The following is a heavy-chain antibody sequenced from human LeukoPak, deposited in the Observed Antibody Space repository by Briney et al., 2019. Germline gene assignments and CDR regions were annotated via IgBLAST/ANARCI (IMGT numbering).Heavy chain of an antibody. CDR2: VNPSGGRT. CDR3: ARGDSYGDFEAGY. V-gene: IGHV1-46*01. D-gene: IGHD4-17*01. Sequence: ASVKVSCKASGYTFTSYYMHWVRQAPGQGLEWMGVVNPSGGRTTYAQKFQGRFTMTRDTSTSTVYMELRRLRSEATAVYYCARGDSYGDFEAGYWGQGTLVTVSS. CDR1: GYTFTSYY. J-gene: IGHJ4*02.